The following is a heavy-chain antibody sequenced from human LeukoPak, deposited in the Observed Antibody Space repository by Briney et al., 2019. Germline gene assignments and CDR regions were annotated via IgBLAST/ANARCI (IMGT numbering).Heavy chain of an antibody. V-gene: IGHV3-15*01. CDR3: TTVYCSGGSCSDY. Sequence: GGSLRLSCAASGFTFSNAWMSWVRQAPGKGLEWAGRIKSKTDGGTTDYAAPVKGRFTISRDDSKNTLYLQMNSLKTEDTAVYYCTTVYCSGGSCSDYWGQGTLVTVSS. CDR1: GFTFSNAW. J-gene: IGHJ4*02. CDR2: IKSKTDGGTT. D-gene: IGHD2-15*01.